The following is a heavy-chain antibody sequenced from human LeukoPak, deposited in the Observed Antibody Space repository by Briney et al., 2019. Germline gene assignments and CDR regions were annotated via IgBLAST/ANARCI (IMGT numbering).Heavy chain of an antibody. V-gene: IGHV3-30*04. CDR1: GFTFSSYA. J-gene: IGHJ4*02. Sequence: GGSLRLSCAASGFTFSSYAMHWVRQAPGKGLEWVAVISYDGSNKYYADSVKGRFTISRDNSKNTLYLQMNSLRAVDTAVYCCAREGPSGNPDYWGQGTLVTVSS. CDR3: AREGPSGNPDY. CDR2: ISYDGSNK. D-gene: IGHD6-19*01.